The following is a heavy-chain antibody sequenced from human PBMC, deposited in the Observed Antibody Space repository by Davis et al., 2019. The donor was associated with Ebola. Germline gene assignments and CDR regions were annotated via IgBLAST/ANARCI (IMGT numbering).Heavy chain of an antibody. J-gene: IGHJ3*02. D-gene: IGHD1-26*01. CDR3: ARPWYSGTYYDAYDI. Sequence: MPSETLSLTCSVSGDSIKSDDHYWTWIRQSSGKGLEWIGYVSYTGSTKYNPSLKSRVIISVDTSKNQFSLKLSSATAADTAVYYCARPWYSGTYYDAYDIWGQGTMVAVSS. V-gene: IGHV4-61*08. CDR1: GDSIKSDDHY. CDR2: VSYTGST.